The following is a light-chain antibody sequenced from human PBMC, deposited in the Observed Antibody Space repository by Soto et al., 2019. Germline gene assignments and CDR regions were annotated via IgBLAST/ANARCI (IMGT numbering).Light chain of an antibody. CDR1: QNIRSR. CDR3: QQYNSYSRR. V-gene: IGKV1-5*01. J-gene: IGKJ1*01. Sequence: DFQMTLSPSTLSASVQDIVTITFLASQNIRSRLVWFQQKPVKAPKLLIYDASSLESGVPQRFSGSGSGTEFTLTISSLQRDDFATYYCQQYNSYSRRFGEGSKVDI. CDR2: DAS.